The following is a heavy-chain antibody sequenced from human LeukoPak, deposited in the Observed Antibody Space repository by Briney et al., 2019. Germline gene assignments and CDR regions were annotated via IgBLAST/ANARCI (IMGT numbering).Heavy chain of an antibody. CDR1: GYSFTSYW. D-gene: IGHD2-15*01. Sequence: GESLKISCKGSGYSFTSYWIGWVRQMPGKGLEWMGIIYPGDSDTRYSPSFQGQVTISADKSISTAYLQWSSLKASDTAMYYCARQYCSGGSCYSYDAFDIWGQGTMVTVSS. V-gene: IGHV5-51*01. CDR3: ARQYCSGGSCYSYDAFDI. CDR2: IYPGDSDT. J-gene: IGHJ3*02.